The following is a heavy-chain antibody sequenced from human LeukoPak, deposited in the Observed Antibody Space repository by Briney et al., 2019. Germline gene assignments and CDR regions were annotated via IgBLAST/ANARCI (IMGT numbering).Heavy chain of an antibody. J-gene: IGHJ4*02. Sequence: PGGSLSHSCLSSGFTFSSYGMHWVRQAPGKGLEWVAFIWYDGSNKYYADSVKGRFTISRDNSENTLYLQMSSLRAEDTALYYCARDSGYGYNTYPTADYWGQGILVTVSS. CDR1: GFTFSSYG. D-gene: IGHD5-24*01. V-gene: IGHV3-33*01. CDR3: ARDSGYGYNTYPTADY. CDR2: IWYDGSNK.